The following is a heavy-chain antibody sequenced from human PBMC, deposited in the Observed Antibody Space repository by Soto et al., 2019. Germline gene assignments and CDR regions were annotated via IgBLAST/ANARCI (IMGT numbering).Heavy chain of an antibody. CDR3: ARVGGYCSGGSCYAGYYFDY. Sequence: SETLSLTCTVSGGSISSYYWSWIRQPPGKGLEWIGYIYYSGSTNYNPSLKSRVTISVDTSKNQFSLKLSSVTAADTAVYYCARVGGYCSGGSCYAGYYFDYWGQGTLVTVSS. CDR1: GGSISSYY. V-gene: IGHV4-59*01. D-gene: IGHD2-15*01. J-gene: IGHJ4*02. CDR2: IYYSGST.